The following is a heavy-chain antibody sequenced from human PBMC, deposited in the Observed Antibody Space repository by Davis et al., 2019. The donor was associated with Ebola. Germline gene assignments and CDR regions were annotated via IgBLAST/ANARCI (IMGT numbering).Heavy chain of an antibody. CDR3: TWGGLKDY. Sequence: GESLKLSCAASGYTFSSYAMTWLRQASGKGLEWVGRIISKANSYATAYAASVKGRFTISRDDSKNTAYLQMNSLKTEDTAVYYCTWGGLKDYSGQGTLVSVSS. CDR2: IISKANSYAT. D-gene: IGHD3-16*01. J-gene: IGHJ4*02. V-gene: IGHV3-73*01. CDR1: GYTFSSYA.